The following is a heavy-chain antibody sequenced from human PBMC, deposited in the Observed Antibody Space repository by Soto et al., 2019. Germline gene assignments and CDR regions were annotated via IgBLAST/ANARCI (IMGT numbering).Heavy chain of an antibody. CDR2: IYYSGSA. D-gene: IGHD1-26*01. CDR1: GGSISSYY. V-gene: IGHV4-59*08. CDR3: ARHYIRSLGGYYYGMDV. J-gene: IGHJ6*02. Sequence: QVQLQESGPGLVKPSETLSLTCTVSGGSISSYYWSWIRQPPGKGLEWIGYIYYSGSANYNPSLKSRVTISVDTSKNQFSLKLSSVTAADTAVYYCARHYIRSLGGYYYGMDVWGQGTTVTVSS.